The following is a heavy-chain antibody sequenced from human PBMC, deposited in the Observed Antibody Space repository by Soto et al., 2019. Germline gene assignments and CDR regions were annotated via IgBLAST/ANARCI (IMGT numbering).Heavy chain of an antibody. CDR2: ISYDGSNK. D-gene: IGHD4-17*01. Sequence: QVQLVESGGGVVQPGRSLRLSCAASGFTFSSYAMHWVRQAPGKGLEWVAVISYDGSNKYYADSVKGRFTISRDNSKKTLSLQMNSLRAEDTAVYYCARAHSTVTTPYYFDYWGQGTMVTVSS. J-gene: IGHJ4*02. CDR3: ARAHSTVTTPYYFDY. V-gene: IGHV3-30-3*01. CDR1: GFTFSSYA.